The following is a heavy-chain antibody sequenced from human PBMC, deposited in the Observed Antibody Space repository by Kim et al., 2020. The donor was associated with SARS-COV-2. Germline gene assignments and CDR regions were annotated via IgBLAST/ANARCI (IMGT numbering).Heavy chain of an antibody. D-gene: IGHD1-26*01. V-gene: IGHV3-23*01. Sequence: GGSLRLSCAASGYTFSSYAMTWVRQAPGKGLEWVAAVSAAGLRTYYADSLKGRFTISRDNSKNTVNLQMNSLRREDSAVYYCAKGQSGTRQERYSDYWG. CDR3: AKGQSGTRQERYSDY. J-gene: IGHJ4*01. CDR1: GYTFSSYA. CDR2: VSAAGLRT.